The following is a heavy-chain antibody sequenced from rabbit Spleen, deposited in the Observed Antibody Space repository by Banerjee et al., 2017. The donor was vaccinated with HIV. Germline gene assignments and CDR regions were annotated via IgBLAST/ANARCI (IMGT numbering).Heavy chain of an antibody. CDR1: GFTLSSYYM. D-gene: IGHD1-1*01. J-gene: IGHJ6*01. V-gene: IGHV1S45*01. Sequence: QEHLKESGGGLVQPGGSLKLSCTASGFTLSSYYMNWVRQAPGKGLEWIGYIDLVFGTTYYASWAKGRFTISKTSSTTVTLQMTSLTAADTATYFCARDTSSSFSSYGMDLWGPGTLVTVS. CDR2: IDLVFGTT. CDR3: ARDTSSSFSSYGMDL.